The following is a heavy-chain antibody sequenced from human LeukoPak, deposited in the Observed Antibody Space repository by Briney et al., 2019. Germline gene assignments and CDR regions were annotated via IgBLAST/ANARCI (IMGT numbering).Heavy chain of an antibody. CDR3: ARGSYYDSSGYYYSAFDI. V-gene: IGHV4-59*12. CDR1: GDSISSYY. CDR2: IYYSGST. Sequence: SETLSLTCTVSGDSISSYYWSWIRQPPGKGLEWIGYIYYSGSTNYSPSLKSRVTISVDTSKKQFSLKLSSVTAADTAVYYCARGSYYDSSGYYYSAFDIWGQGTMVTVSS. J-gene: IGHJ3*02. D-gene: IGHD3-22*01.